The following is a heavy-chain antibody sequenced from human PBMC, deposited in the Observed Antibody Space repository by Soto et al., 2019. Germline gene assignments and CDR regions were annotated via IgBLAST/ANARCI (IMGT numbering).Heavy chain of an antibody. J-gene: IGHJ5*02. CDR1: GFTFSSYA. CDR3: AKGFRYCSSTSCEKNNWFDP. CDR2: ISGSGGST. V-gene: IGHV3-23*01. Sequence: GGSLRLSCAASGFTFSSYAMSWVRQAPGKGLEWVSAISGSGGSTYYADSVKGRFTISRDNSKTTLYLQMNSLRAEDTAVYYCAKGFRYCSSTSCEKNNWFDPWGQGTLVTVSS. D-gene: IGHD2-2*01.